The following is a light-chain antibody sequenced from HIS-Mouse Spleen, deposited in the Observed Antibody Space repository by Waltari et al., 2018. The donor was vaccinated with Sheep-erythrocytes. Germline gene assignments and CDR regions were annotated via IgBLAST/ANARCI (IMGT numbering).Light chain of an antibody. CDR2: AAS. CDR1: QSISSY. V-gene: IGKV1-39*01. Sequence: DIQMTQSPSSLSASVGDRVTITCRASQSISSYLNWYQQKPGKAPKPLIYAASSLQSGVPSRVSGSGSGTDFTLTISSLQPEDFATYYCQQSYSTPPLTFGGGTKVEIK. J-gene: IGKJ4*01. CDR3: QQSYSTPPLT.